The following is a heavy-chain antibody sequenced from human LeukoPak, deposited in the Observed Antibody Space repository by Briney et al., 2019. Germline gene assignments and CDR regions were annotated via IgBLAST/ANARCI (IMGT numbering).Heavy chain of an antibody. CDR2: IYYSGST. CDR3: ARHRLRWELRDAFDI. CDR1: GGSISSSSYY. Sequence: SETLSLTCTVSGGSISSSSYYWGWIRQPPGKGLEWIGSIYYSGSTYHNPSLKSRVTISVDTSKNQFSLKLSSVTAADTAVYYCARHRLRWELRDAFDIWGQGTMVTVSS. D-gene: IGHD1-26*01. J-gene: IGHJ3*02. V-gene: IGHV4-39*01.